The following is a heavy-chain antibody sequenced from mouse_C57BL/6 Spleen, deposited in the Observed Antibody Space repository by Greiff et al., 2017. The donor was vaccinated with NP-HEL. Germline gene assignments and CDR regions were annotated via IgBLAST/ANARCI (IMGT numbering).Heavy chain of an antibody. CDR1: GFSLTSYG. J-gene: IGHJ4*01. CDR3: ARIPTWRDAMDY. V-gene: IGHV2-2*01. CDR2: IWSGGST. Sequence: QVQLQQSGPGLVQPSQSLSITCTVSGFSLTSYGVHWVRQSPGKGLEWMGVIWSGGSTDYNAAFISRLSISTDNSKSQVFFKMNILQADDTAIYSCARIPTWRDAMDYWGQGTSVTVSS.